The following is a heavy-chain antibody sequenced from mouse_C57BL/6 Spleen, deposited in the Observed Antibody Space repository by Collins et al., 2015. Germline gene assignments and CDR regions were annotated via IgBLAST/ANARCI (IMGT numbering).Heavy chain of an antibody. Sequence: GAELVKPGASVKISCKASGYVFSSYWMNWVKQKPEKGLEWIGQIYPGDGDTNYNGKFKGKATLTADKSSSTAYMQLSSLTSEDSAVYFCASPYYYGAFDYWGQGTTLTVSS. V-gene: IGHV1-80*01. CDR1: GYVFSSYW. CDR3: ASPYYYGAFDY. J-gene: IGHJ2*01. CDR2: IYPGDGDT. D-gene: IGHD1-1*01.